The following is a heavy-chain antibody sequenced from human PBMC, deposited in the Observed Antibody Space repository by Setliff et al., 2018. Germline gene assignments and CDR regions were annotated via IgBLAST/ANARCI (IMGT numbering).Heavy chain of an antibody. CDR1: GGSVGSDFSY. CDR2: IYTTWST. D-gene: IGHD3-22*01. CDR3: ARGITSGGYWGQRFLYLDV. J-gene: IGHJ6*03. V-gene: IGHV4-61*09. Sequence: PSETLSLTCTVSGGSVGSDFSYWTWIRQPAGKGPEWIGQIYTTWSTNYNPSLRSRATISLDASKNQFSLRLNSMTAADTAVYYCARGITSGGYWGQRFLYLDVWGRGTTVTV.